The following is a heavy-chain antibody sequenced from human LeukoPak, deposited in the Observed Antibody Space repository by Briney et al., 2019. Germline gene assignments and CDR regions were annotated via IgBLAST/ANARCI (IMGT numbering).Heavy chain of an antibody. V-gene: IGHV3-23*01. Sequence: GGSLRLSCAASGFTFSSYAMSWVRQAPGKGLEWVSAISGSGGSTYYADSVKGRFTISRDNSKNTLYLQMNSLRAEDTAVYYCAKDRITMVRGVEYFQHWGQGTLVTVSS. D-gene: IGHD3-10*01. CDR2: ISGSGGST. CDR1: GFTFSSYA. CDR3: AKDRITMVRGVEYFQH. J-gene: IGHJ1*01.